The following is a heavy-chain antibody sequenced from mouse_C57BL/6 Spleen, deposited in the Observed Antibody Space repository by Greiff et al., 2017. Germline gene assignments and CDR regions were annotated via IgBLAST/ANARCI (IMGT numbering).Heavy chain of an antibody. V-gene: IGHV1-52*01. CDR3: ARERYYGSSYGYAMDY. J-gene: IGHJ4*01. D-gene: IGHD1-1*01. CDR2: IDPSDSET. Sequence: QVQLQQPGAELVRPGSSVKLSCKASGYTFTSYWMHWVKQRPIQGLEWIGNIDPSDSETHYNQKFKDKATLTVDKSSSTAYMQLSSLTSEDSAVYYCARERYYGSSYGYAMDYWGQGTSVTVSS. CDR1: GYTFTSYW.